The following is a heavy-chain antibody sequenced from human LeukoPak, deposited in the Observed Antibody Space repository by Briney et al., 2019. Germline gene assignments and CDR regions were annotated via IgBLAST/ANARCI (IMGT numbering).Heavy chain of an antibody. D-gene: IGHD3-9*01. CDR3: ARGSFPSDDILTGPFDN. CDR2: ISSYNGNT. CDR1: GYTFTSYG. V-gene: IGHV1-18*01. Sequence: VASVKVSCKASGYTFTSYGISWVRQAPGQGLEWMGWISSYNGNTNYAQKLQGRGTMTTDTSTSTAYMELRSLRSDDTAVYYCARGSFPSDDILTGPFDNWGQGTLVTVSS. J-gene: IGHJ4*02.